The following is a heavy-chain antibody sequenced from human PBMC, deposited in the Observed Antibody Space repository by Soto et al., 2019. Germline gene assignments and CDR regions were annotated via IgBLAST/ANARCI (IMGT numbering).Heavy chain of an antibody. CDR1: GFTFSSYG. CDR2: IWYDGSNK. Sequence: GGSLRLSCAASGFTFSSYGMHWVRQAPGKGLEWVAVIWYDGSNKYYADSVKGRFTISRDNSKNTLYLQMNSLRAEDTAVYYCARDALFSYYFDYWGQGTLVTVSS. V-gene: IGHV3-33*01. J-gene: IGHJ4*02. D-gene: IGHD2-21*01. CDR3: ARDALFSYYFDY.